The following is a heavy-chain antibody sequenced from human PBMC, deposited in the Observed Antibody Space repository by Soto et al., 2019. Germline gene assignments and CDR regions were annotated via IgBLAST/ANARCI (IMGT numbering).Heavy chain of an antibody. V-gene: IGHV4-34*01. CDR3: ALRNESKRRYLPPLDY. D-gene: IGHD3-16*02. CDR2: ISHSGST. J-gene: IGHJ4*02. CDR1: SGSFSGYY. Sequence: QVQLQQWGAGLLKPSETLSLRCVVNSGSFSGYYWTRTRQTPGKGLAWIGEISHSGSTNYNPSLRRRVTISAEPSRKQFSLRLRSVPAADTALYFCALRNESKRRYLPPLDYWCQGTLVTVSS.